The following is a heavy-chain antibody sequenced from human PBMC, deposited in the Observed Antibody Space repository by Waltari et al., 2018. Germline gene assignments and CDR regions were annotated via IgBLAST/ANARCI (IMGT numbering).Heavy chain of an antibody. CDR2: INQDGSEK. D-gene: IGHD6-19*01. J-gene: IGHJ5*01. CDR3: TKNSGWDSDS. Sequence: EVQVVESGGDLVQPGGSLRLSCAASGVPFSKYWITWVRQTPGKGLEWVANINQDGSEKNYEDSVKGRFTISRDNANNSLYLQMNNLRAEDTAIYYCTKNSGWDSDSWGQGTLVTVSS. CDR1: GVPFSKYW. V-gene: IGHV3-7*01.